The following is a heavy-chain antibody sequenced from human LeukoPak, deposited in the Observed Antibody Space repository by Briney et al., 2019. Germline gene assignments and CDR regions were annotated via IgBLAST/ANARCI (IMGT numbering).Heavy chain of an antibody. CDR1: GFTFSSYS. V-gene: IGHV3-21*01. J-gene: IGHJ5*02. CDR2: ISSSSYI. CDR3: ARDNWNAQKYNWVDP. D-gene: IGHD1-20*01. Sequence: GGSLRLSCAASGFTFSSYSMNWVRQAPGKGLEWVSSISSSSYIYYADSVKGRFTISRDNAKNSLYLQMNSLRAEDTAVYYCARDNWNAQKYNWVDPWGQGTLVTVSS.